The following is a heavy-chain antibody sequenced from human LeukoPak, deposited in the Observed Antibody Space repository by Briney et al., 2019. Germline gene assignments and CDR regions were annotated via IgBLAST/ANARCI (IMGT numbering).Heavy chain of an antibody. CDR3: ASGLDY. Sequence: SETLSLTCTVSVGSISGTSYSWGWIRQPPGKGLEWIGKIYYSGSAYYNPSLKSRVTISLDTSKNQFSLQLSSVTAADTAVYYCASGLDYWGQGILVTVSS. D-gene: IGHD3-22*01. J-gene: IGHJ4*02. CDR2: IYYSGSA. V-gene: IGHV4-39*07. CDR1: VGSISGTSYS.